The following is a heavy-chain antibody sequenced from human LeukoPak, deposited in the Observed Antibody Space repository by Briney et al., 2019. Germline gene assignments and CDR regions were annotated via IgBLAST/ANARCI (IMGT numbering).Heavy chain of an antibody. J-gene: IGHJ3*02. V-gene: IGHV3-30*18. CDR2: ISYDGDNK. CDR3: AKDRLLLARGVIDAFDI. CDR1: GFTFSTYG. Sequence: GGSLRLSCAASGFTFSTYGMHWVRQAPGKGLEWVAVISYDGDNKYFADSVKGRFTISRDNSKNTLYLQMNSLRAEDTAVYYCAKDRLLLARGVIDAFDIWGQGTMVTVSS. D-gene: IGHD3-10*01.